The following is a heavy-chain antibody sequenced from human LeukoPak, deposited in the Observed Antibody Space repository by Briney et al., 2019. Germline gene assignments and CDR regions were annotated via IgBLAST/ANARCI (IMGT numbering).Heavy chain of an antibody. CDR1: GGSVSSYY. V-gene: IGHV4-59*02. J-gene: IGHJ3*02. Sequence: SETLSLTCTVSGGSVSSYYWSWIRQPLGKGLEWIGYIYYSGSTNYNPSLKSRVTISVDTSKNQFSLKMSSVTAADTAVYYCARAPNGFGAFDIWGPGTMVTVSS. CDR2: IYYSGST. CDR3: ARAPNGFGAFDI. D-gene: IGHD2-8*01.